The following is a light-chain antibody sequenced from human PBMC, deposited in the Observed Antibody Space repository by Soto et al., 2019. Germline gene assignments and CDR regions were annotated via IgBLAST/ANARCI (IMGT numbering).Light chain of an antibody. CDR3: LSADSGRTTSYRV. Sequence: SYELTQPPSVSVSLGQMARITCSGEGLPRKYANWYQQKPGQPPVVVIHKDSERPSGISERFSGSSSGTIATLTITGVQAEDDADDCCLSADSGRTTSYRVFGGGTKLTVL. CDR1: GLPRKY. CDR2: KDS. J-gene: IGLJ3*02. V-gene: IGLV3-16*01.